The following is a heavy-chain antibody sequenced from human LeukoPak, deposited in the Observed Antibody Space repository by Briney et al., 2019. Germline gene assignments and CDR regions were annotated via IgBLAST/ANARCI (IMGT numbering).Heavy chain of an antibody. CDR2: ISYDGSNE. D-gene: IGHD3-10*01. CDR3: ARVFRITKTTGMDV. V-gene: IGHV3-30-3*01. CDR1: GFTFSNYV. J-gene: IGHJ6*02. Sequence: PGGSLRLSCVASGFTFSNYVMHWVRQAPGKGLEWVALISYDGSNENYADSAKGRFTISRDNSKNTLYLQMNSLRAEDTAVYYCARVFRITKTTGMDVWGQGTTVTVSS.